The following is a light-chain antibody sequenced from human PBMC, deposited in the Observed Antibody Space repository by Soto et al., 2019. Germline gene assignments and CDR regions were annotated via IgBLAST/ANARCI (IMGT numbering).Light chain of an antibody. CDR3: HHRNK. V-gene: IGKV3-15*01. CDR2: GAS. CDR1: QTVSSN. J-gene: IGKJ5*01. Sequence: EIVMTHSPATLSVSPWGIATLSCRTSQTVSSNLAWYQQNPGQAPRLLIYGASTRATGIPARFSGSGSGTEFTLTISSLEPEDFGVYFCHHRNKFGQGTRLEIK.